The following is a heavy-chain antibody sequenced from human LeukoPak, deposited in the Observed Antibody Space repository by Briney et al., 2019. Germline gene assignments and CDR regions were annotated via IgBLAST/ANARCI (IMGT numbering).Heavy chain of an antibody. D-gene: IGHD6-19*01. J-gene: IGHJ6*02. Sequence: PSQTLSVTCTVSGGSISSSYWSWVRQPPGKGLEWIGYIDNSGGTNYNPSLKSRVTISLDTPKSQFSLKLSSVTAADTAVYYCARAPLYSGGSGWSIYYFYAMDVWGQGTTVTVSS. V-gene: IGHV4-59*01. CDR1: GGSISSSY. CDR2: IDNSGGT. CDR3: ARAPLYSGGSGWSIYYFYAMDV.